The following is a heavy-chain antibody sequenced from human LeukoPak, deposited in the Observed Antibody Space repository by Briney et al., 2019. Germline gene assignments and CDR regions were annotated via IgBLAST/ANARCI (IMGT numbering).Heavy chain of an antibody. Sequence: GGSLRLSCAASGFTVSSNYMSWVRQAPGKGLEWVSVIYSGGSTYYADSVKGRFTISRDNSKNTLYLQMNSLRAEDTAVYYCARVDYGSGTHFDYWGQGTLVTVSS. CDR1: GFTVSSNY. CDR2: IYSGGST. D-gene: IGHD3-10*01. CDR3: ARVDYGSGTHFDY. V-gene: IGHV3-53*01. J-gene: IGHJ4*02.